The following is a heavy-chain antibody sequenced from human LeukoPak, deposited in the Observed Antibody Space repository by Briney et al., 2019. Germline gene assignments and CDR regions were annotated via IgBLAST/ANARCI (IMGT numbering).Heavy chain of an antibody. D-gene: IGHD6-13*01. V-gene: IGHV3-23*01. CDR2: ISGSGVST. Sequence: GGSLRLSCAASGFRFSSYAMSWVRQAPGKGLEWVSAISGSGVSTYYADSVKGRFTVSRDNSKNTLYLRMNSLRAEDTAVYYCAKGGSSYSYSCDYWGQGTLVTVSS. CDR3: AKGGSSYSYSCDY. CDR1: GFRFSSYA. J-gene: IGHJ4*02.